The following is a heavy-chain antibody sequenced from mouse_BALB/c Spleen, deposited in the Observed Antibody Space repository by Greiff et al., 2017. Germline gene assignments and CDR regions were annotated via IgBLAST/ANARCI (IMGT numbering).Heavy chain of an antibody. J-gene: IGHJ2*01. Sequence: VKLVESGPGLVAPSQSLSITCTVSGFSLTSYDISWIRQPPGKGLEWLGVIWTGGGTNYNSAFMSRLSISKDNSKSQVFLKMNSLQTDDTAIYYCVRRGLYGNSFDYWGQGTTLTVSS. CDR1: GFSLTSYD. CDR2: IWTGGGT. D-gene: IGHD2-10*02. CDR3: VRRGLYGNSFDY. V-gene: IGHV2-9-2*01.